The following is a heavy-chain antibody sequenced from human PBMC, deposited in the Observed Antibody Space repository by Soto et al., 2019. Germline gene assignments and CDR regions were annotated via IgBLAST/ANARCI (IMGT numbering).Heavy chain of an antibody. Sequence: QVQLQESCPGMVKPSGTLSLTCAVSSGSIGTTNWWSWVRQTPGKGLEWIGEIFHSGNTYYNPSLASRVTISVDTSKNQFSLNLRSVTAADTDVYYCARRTWGMDVWGQGTTVNVSS. CDR3: ARRTWGMDV. V-gene: IGHV4-4*02. D-gene: IGHD2-8*01. CDR1: SGSIGTTNW. J-gene: IGHJ6*02. CDR2: IFHSGNT.